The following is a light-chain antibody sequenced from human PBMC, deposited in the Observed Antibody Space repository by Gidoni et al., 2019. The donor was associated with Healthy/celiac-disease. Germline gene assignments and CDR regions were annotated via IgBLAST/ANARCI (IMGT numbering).Light chain of an antibody. CDR3: QQSYSTPHT. J-gene: IGKJ4*01. CDR2: AAS. Sequence: DIQMTQSPSSLSASVGGRVTITCRASQSITSYLNWYQQKPGKAPKLLIYAASSLQSGVPYRFSGSGSGTDFTLTISSLQPEDFATYYCQQSYSTPHTFGGGTKVEIK. CDR1: QSITSY. V-gene: IGKV1-39*01.